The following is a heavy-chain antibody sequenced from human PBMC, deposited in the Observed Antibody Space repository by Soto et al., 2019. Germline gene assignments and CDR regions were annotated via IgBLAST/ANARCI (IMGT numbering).Heavy chain of an antibody. Sequence: PSETLSLTCSVSGDSISNLDYFWAWIRQPPGQALEYIGYIYKSATTYYNPSFESRVAISVDTSQSQFSLTVTSVTAADTAVYFCARGRYCLTGRCFPNWFDSWGQGALVTVSS. CDR3: ARGRYCLTGRCFPNWFDS. CDR2: IYKSATT. CDR1: GDSISNLDYF. V-gene: IGHV4-30-4*01. D-gene: IGHD7-27*01. J-gene: IGHJ5*01.